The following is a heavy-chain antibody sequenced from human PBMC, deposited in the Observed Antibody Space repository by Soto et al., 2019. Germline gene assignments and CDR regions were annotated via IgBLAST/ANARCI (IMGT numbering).Heavy chain of an antibody. CDR3: ARNFYDTGNHYARIDY. Sequence: SGPTLVNPTQTLTLTCTFSGFAFNTSGMCVSWIRQPPGKALEWLALIDWDDDKFYLTSLKTRLTISRDTSKNQVVLTMTNMDPLDTATYYCARNFYDTGNHYARIDYWGPGTLVTVSS. CDR2: IDWDDDK. V-gene: IGHV2-70*01. D-gene: IGHD3-22*01. CDR1: GFAFNTSGMC. J-gene: IGHJ4*02.